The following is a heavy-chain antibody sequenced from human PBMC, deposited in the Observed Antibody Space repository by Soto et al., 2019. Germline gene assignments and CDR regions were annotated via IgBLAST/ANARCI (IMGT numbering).Heavy chain of an antibody. D-gene: IGHD4-17*01. CDR2: VYYTGTT. CDR3: ARDTVLTGMFDL. Sequence: QVLLQESGPGQVKPSETLSLTCTVSGGSIGSYHWSWVGQPPGKGLEWIASVYYTGTTNYNPSLGSRVTISIDAPENQISLKLTSVTAADTAFYYCARDTVLTGMFDLWGQGTLVTVSS. V-gene: IGHV4-59*01. CDR1: GGSIGSYH. J-gene: IGHJ5*02.